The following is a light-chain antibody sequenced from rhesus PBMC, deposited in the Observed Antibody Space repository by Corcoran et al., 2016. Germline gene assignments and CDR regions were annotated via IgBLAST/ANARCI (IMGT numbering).Light chain of an antibody. CDR1: QAIIND. V-gene: IGKV1-25*01. J-gene: IGKJ1*01. CDR2: EAS. CDR3: QHYHTYPWT. Sequence: DIQMTQSPSSLSASVGDRVTITCRASQAIINDLAWYQRKPGGAPNLLIFEASSRQSGIPSRFSGSGSGTDFTLTISSLQPEDSATYYCQHYHTYPWTFGQGTQVEIK.